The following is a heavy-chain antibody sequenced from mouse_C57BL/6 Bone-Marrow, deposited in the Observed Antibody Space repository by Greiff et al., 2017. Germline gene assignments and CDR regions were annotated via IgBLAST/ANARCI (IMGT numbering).Heavy chain of an antibody. D-gene: IGHD2-3*01. Sequence: EVQLQQSGPELVKPGASVKISCKASGYTFTDYYMNWVKQSHGKSLEWIGDINPNNGGTSYNQKFKGKATLTVDKSSSTAYMELRVLTSEDSAVYYCERQGYSDYYAMDYWGQGTSVTVSS. J-gene: IGHJ4*01. V-gene: IGHV1-26*01. CDR1: GYTFTDYY. CDR3: ERQGYSDYYAMDY. CDR2: INPNNGGT.